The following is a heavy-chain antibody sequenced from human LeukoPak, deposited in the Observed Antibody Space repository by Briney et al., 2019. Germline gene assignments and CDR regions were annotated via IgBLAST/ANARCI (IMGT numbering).Heavy chain of an antibody. CDR3: ARDLVVRGRWSWFDP. V-gene: IGHV3-11*04. CDR1: GFTFSDYY. CDR2: ISSSVSTI. Sequence: GGSLRLSCTTSGFTFSDYYMSWIRQAPGKGLEWVSYISSSVSTIYYTDSVKGRFTISRDNAKNSLYLRMNSLRVEDMAVYYCARDLVVRGRWSWFDPRGQGTLVTVSS. J-gene: IGHJ5*02. D-gene: IGHD3-10*01.